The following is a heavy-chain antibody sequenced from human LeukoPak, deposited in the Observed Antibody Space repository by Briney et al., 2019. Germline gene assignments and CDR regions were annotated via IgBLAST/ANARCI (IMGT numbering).Heavy chain of an antibody. CDR3: AAKPVVPASQGHYFDR. J-gene: IGHJ5*02. D-gene: IGHD2-2*01. Sequence: SETLSLTCTVSGVSVNSHYWSWIRQPPGKGLEWVGNVYYNGDTSYHPSLRSRVTMSVDTTKNQFSLNLASVTAADTAVYYCAAKPVVPASQGHYFDRWGQGTLVTVSS. V-gene: IGHV4-59*02. CDR2: VYYNGDT. CDR1: GVSVNSHY.